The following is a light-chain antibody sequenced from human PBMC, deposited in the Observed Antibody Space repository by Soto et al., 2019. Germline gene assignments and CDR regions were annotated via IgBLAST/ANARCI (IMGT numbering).Light chain of an antibody. CDR2: AAP. CDR3: QQLKNYPLT. Sequence: DIQLSQSPSFLSASLGDRVTITCRASQGISSYLAWYQQRPGKAPKFLMYAAPTLQSGVPSRFSGSGSGTEFALTISSLHPEDFATYYCQQLKNYPLTFGGGTKVDIK. J-gene: IGKJ4*01. V-gene: IGKV1-9*01. CDR1: QGISSY.